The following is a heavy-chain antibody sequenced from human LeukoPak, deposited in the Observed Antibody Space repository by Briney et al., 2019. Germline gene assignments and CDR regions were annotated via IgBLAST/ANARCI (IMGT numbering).Heavy chain of an antibody. CDR1: GYTFTGYY. J-gene: IGHJ6*03. V-gene: IGHV1-2*02. CDR2: INPNSGGT. CDR3: ARATPGYYYMDV. Sequence: ASVKVSCKASGYTFTGYYMHWVRQAPGQGLEWMGWINPNSGGTNYAQKFQGRVTMTGDTSISTAYMELSRLRSDDTAVYYCARATPGYYYMDVWGKGTTVTVSS.